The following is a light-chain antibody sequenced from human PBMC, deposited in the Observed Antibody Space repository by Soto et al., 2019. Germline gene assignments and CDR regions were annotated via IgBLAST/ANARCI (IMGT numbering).Light chain of an antibody. CDR3: QQYHNWPPQYT. V-gene: IGKV3-15*01. J-gene: IGKJ2*01. CDR2: GAS. Sequence: EVVMTQSPASLSVSPGDGATLSCRASQSVASNVAWYQQKPGQGPRLLIHGASTRAVGVPARFSGSGSGTDFPLTINSLQSEDIAVYYCQQYHNWPPQYTFGQGTKLQIK. CDR1: QSVASN.